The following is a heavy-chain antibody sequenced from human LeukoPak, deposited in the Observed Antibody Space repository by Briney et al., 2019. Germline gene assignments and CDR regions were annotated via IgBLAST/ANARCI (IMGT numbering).Heavy chain of an antibody. V-gene: IGHV3-74*01. D-gene: IGHD3-9*01. CDR3: AGDPYNILTGPYFDY. CDR1: GFKFRSYW. CDR2: INADGRTT. J-gene: IGHJ4*02. Sequence: GGSLRLSCVASGFKFRSYWMHWVRQAPGKGLVWVSRINADGRTTDYADFVEGRFTISRDNAKNTLYLEINSLTAEDTAVYYCAGDPYNILTGPYFDYWGLGTLVTVSS.